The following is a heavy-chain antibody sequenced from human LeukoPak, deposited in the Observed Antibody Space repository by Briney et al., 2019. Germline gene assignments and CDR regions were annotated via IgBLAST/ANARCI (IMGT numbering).Heavy chain of an antibody. D-gene: IGHD3-9*01. J-gene: IGHJ6*03. V-gene: IGHV3-7*01. Sequence: GGSLSLSFPSSGFIFSSYLMSWVRQAPGKGLEGVANIKEDGSERYCVACVHGRSTLSRENAKNSVYVQMSSLKNEDTAVYYCARQSLRRYYYYYMDAWGKGTTVTVSS. CDR2: IKEDGSER. CDR3: ARQSLRRYYYYYMDA. CDR1: GFIFSSYL.